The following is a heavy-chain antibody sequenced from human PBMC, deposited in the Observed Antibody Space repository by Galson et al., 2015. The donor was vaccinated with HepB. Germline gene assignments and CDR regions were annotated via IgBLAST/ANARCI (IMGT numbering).Heavy chain of an antibody. CDR3: ARDPTIFGVVTLDYYYMDV. Sequence: SVKVSCKASGYTFTSYYMHWVRQAPGQGLEWMGIINPSGGSTSYAQKFQGRVTMTRDTSTSTVYMELSSLRSEDTAVYYCARDPTIFGVVTLDYYYMDVWGKGTTVTVSS. CDR2: INPSGGST. V-gene: IGHV1-46*01. J-gene: IGHJ6*03. CDR1: GYTFTSYY. D-gene: IGHD3-3*01.